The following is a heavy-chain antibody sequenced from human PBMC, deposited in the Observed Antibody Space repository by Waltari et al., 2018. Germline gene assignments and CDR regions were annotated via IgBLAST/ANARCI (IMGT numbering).Heavy chain of an antibody. J-gene: IGHJ1*01. D-gene: IGHD6-19*01. CDR1: GFTFSGFW. V-gene: IGHV3-7*01. Sequence: EVQLVESGGGLVQPGGSLRLSCAASGFTFSGFWMSWVRQTPGKGPEWVANIKFDGSEEYYVDSAKGRFTISRDNAKNSLYLQMNSLRVEDTAIYYCARGSAEYVRYFQYWGQGTPVTVSS. CDR3: ARGSAEYVRYFQY. CDR2: IKFDGSEE.